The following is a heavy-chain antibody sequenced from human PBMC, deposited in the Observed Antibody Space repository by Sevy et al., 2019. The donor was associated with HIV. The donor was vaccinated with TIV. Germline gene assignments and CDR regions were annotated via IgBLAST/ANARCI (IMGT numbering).Heavy chain of an antibody. CDR2: IAASDGTT. CDR1: GFSFSSNV. CDR3: TKRPLSSPNFYFQY. D-gene: IGHD6-19*01. J-gene: IGHJ4*01. V-gene: IGHV3-23*01. Sequence: WGYLRLSCAASGFSFSSNVMSWVRQTPAKGLEWVSSIAASDGTTFYADSVKGRFTISRDNSKNTLFLQMSSLRAEDTAVYYCTKRPLSSPNFYFQYWGHGTLVTVSS.